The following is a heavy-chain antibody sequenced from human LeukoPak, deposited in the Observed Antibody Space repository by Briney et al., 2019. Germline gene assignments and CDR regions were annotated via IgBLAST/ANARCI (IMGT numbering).Heavy chain of an antibody. J-gene: IGHJ4*02. V-gene: IGHV3-48*03. CDR1: GFTFSNYE. D-gene: IGHD3-10*01. Sequence: GGSLRLSCAASGFTFSNYEMNWVRQAPGKGLEWASDISSSGSTKDYADSVKGRFTISRDNAKDSLYLQMNSLRVEDTAVYYCAKAGPGFGFDYWGQGTLVTVSS. CDR2: ISSSGSTK. CDR3: AKAGPGFGFDY.